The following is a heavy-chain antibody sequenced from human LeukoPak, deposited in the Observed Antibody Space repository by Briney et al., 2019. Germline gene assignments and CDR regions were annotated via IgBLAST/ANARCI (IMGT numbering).Heavy chain of an antibody. CDR1: GFTFSSYW. D-gene: IGHD4-17*01. CDR2: INSDGSST. CDR3: ARASTVTTCLWD. V-gene: IGHV3-74*01. J-gene: IGHJ4*02. Sequence: GGSLRLSCAASGFTFSSYWMYWVRQAPGKGLVWVSRINSDGSSTSYADSVKGRFTISRDNAKNTLSLQINSLRAEDTAVYYRARASTVTTCLWDWGQGTLVTVSS.